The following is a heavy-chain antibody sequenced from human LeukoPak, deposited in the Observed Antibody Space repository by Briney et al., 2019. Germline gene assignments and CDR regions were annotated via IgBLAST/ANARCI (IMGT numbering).Heavy chain of an antibody. CDR1: GFSFSTYT. Sequence: PGGSPRLSCAASGFSFSTYTMNWVRQAPGQGLEWVSSISYSGGTTHYADSVKGRFTISRDNAKNSLYLQMNSLRAEDTAVYYCASDREYYYGSGSFDYWGQGALVTVSS. V-gene: IGHV3-21*01. CDR3: ASDREYYYGSGSFDY. CDR2: ISYSGGTT. D-gene: IGHD3-10*01. J-gene: IGHJ4*02.